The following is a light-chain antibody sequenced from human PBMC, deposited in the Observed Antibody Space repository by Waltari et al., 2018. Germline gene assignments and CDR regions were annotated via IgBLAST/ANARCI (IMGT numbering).Light chain of an antibody. CDR1: SSDLGTYNY. Sequence: QSALTQPASVSGSPGQSITVSCTGTSSDLGTYNYVSWYQQHPGKAPKLMIYDVSSRPSGVSNRFSGSKSGNTASLTISGLQAEDEADYYCDSKSSSSPHVFGTGTKVTVL. CDR2: DVS. V-gene: IGLV2-14*03. J-gene: IGLJ1*01. CDR3: DSKSSSSPHV.